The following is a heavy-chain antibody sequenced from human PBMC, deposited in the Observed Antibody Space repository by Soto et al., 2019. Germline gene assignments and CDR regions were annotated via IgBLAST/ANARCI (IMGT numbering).Heavy chain of an antibody. CDR1: GGSVSYNSYY. J-gene: IGHJ4*02. V-gene: IGHV4-39*01. D-gene: IGHD2-15*01. Sequence: SETLSLTCSVSGGSVSYNSYYWGWIRQPPGKGLEWVGGIFYTGTTYYNPSLKDRLSISVDTSKNSFSLNLTSVTAADTAVYFCARLVVVAPVANVWGQGALLTVSS. CDR3: ARLVVVAPVANV. CDR2: IFYTGTT.